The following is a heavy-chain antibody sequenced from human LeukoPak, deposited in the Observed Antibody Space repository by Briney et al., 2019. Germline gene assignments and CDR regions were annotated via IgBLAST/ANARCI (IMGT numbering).Heavy chain of an antibody. CDR1: RFTFNTYA. Sequence: GGSLRLSCVASRFTFNTYAVNWVRQAPGKGLEWVSAISSNGDITYYADSVRGRFTISRDNSKNTVFLQMNSLRADGTAVYYCATVKRDCSGGTCYSYDYWGQGTLVTVSS. V-gene: IGHV3-23*01. J-gene: IGHJ4*02. CDR3: ATVKRDCSGGTCYSYDY. CDR2: ISSNGDIT. D-gene: IGHD2-15*01.